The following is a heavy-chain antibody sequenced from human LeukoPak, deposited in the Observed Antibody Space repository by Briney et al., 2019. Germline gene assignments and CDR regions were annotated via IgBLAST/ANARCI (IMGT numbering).Heavy chain of an antibody. CDR2: IYTTGTT. CDR1: GGSISSYY. Sequence: PSETLSLTCTVSGGSISSYYWSWIRQPPGKGLEWIGHIYTTGTTDYNPSLKSRVTMSIDTSKNQFSLKLNSVTAADTAAYYCARLLRVGYCSSTSCNWFDPWGQGTLVTVSS. J-gene: IGHJ5*02. CDR3: ARLLRVGYCSSTSCNWFDP. V-gene: IGHV4-4*07. D-gene: IGHD2-2*03.